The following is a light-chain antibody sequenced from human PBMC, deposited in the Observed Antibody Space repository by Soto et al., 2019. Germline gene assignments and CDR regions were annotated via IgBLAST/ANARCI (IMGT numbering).Light chain of an antibody. CDR3: QKYDSAPRT. CDR2: DVS. Sequence: EIVLTQSPATLSLSPGERATLSCRTSQSVSSIYLAWYQQKPGQAPRLLIYDVSNRATGIPARFSGSGSGTDFTLTISSLEPEDFAVYYCQKYDSAPRTFGQGTKVDIK. J-gene: IGKJ1*01. CDR1: QSVSSIY. V-gene: IGKV3-20*01.